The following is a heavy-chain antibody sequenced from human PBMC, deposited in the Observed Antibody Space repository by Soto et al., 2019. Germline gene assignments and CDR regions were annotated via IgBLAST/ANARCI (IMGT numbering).Heavy chain of an antibody. CDR3: ARGGWKLFDY. Sequence: PSETPSLTCTVPGGSISSYYWSWIRQPPGKGLEWIGCFYYSGSTNYNPSLKSRVTISVDTSKKQFSLKLSSVTAADTAVYYCARGGWKLFDYWGQGTLVTVSS. CDR2: FYYSGST. CDR1: GGSISSYY. D-gene: IGHD6-19*01. J-gene: IGHJ4*02. V-gene: IGHV4-59*01.